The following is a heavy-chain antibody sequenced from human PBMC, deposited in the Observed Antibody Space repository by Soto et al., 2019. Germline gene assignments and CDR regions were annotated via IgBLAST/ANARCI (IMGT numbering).Heavy chain of an antibody. V-gene: IGHV3-23*01. Sequence: EVQLLESGGGLVQPGGSLRLSCAASGFTFSSYAMSWVRQAPGKGLEWVSAISGSGGSTYYADSVKGRFTISRDNSKNTLYLQMNRLRAEDTAVYYCAQDPGYYYDSSGILGYFDYWGQGTLVTVSS. J-gene: IGHJ4*02. CDR3: AQDPGYYYDSSGILGYFDY. CDR1: GFTFSSYA. D-gene: IGHD3-22*01. CDR2: ISGSGGST.